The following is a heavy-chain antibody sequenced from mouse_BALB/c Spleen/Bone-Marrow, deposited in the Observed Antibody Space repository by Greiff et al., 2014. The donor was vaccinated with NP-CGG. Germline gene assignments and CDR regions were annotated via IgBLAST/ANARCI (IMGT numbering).Heavy chain of an antibody. D-gene: IGHD3-2*01. V-gene: IGHV14-3*02. Sequence: VQLKESXVELVKPGASVKLSCTASGFNIKDTYMHWVKQRPVQGLEWIGRIDPANGNTKYDPKFQGKATITADTSSNTAYLQLSSLTAEDTAVYYCATTDSSGVFAYWGQGTLVTVSA. CDR3: ATTDSSGVFAY. CDR2: IDPANGNT. J-gene: IGHJ3*01. CDR1: GFNIKDTY.